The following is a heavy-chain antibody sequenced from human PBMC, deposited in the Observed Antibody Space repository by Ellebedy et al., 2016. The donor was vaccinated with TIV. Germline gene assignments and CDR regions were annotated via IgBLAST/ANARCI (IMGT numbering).Heavy chain of an antibody. J-gene: IGHJ6*02. V-gene: IGHV4-59*01. Sequence: MPSETLSLTCTVSGGSIRSYYWSRIRQPPGKGLEWIGYVYYSGDTNYKPSLKSRVSMSVDTSKNQFSLKLSSVTAADTAVYYCARFANSYGLDVWGQGTTVTVSS. CDR2: VYYSGDT. CDR1: GGSIRSYY. CDR3: ARFANSYGLDV.